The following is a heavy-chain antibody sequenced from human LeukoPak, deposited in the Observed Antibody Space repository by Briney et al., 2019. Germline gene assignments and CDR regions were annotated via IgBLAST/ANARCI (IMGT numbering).Heavy chain of an antibody. V-gene: IGHV4-39*01. D-gene: IGHD2/OR15-2a*01. J-gene: IGHJ4*02. Sequence: SETLSLTCTVSDGSISSSSYYWGWIRQPPGKGLEWIGSIFYSGSTYYNPSLKSRVTISVDTSENQFSLKLSSVTATDTSVYYCARGPLSIPFDLWGQGTLVTVSS. CDR1: DGSISSSSYY. CDR3: ARGPLSIPFDL. CDR2: IFYSGST.